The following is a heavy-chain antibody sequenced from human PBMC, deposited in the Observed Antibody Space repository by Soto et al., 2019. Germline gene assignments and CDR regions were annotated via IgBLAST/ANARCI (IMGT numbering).Heavy chain of an antibody. J-gene: IGHJ5*02. CDR1: GGTFSSYT. CDR3: ASVGGGRDWFDP. CDR2: IIPILGIA. V-gene: IGHV1-69*02. D-gene: IGHD1-26*01. Sequence: ASVKVSCKASGGTFSSYTISCVRQAPGQGLEWMGRIIPILGIANYAQKFQGRVTITADKSTSTAYMELSSLRSEDTAVYYCASVGGGRDWFDPWGQGTLVTVSS.